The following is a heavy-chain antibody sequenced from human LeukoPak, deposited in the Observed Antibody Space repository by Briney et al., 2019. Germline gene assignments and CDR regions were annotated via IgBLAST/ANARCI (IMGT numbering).Heavy chain of an antibody. CDR3: ARGVGLKYYFDS. J-gene: IGHJ4*02. CDR1: GDGIHNLY. CDR2: IYSTGST. D-gene: IGHD3-16*01. Sequence: PSETLSLTCTVSGDGIHNLYCNWIRQPAGKGLEWIGRIYSTGSTNYNPSLRSRVTMSVDTSKNQFSLKLSSVAAADTAIYYCARGVGLKYYFDSWGQGTLVTVSS. V-gene: IGHV4-4*07.